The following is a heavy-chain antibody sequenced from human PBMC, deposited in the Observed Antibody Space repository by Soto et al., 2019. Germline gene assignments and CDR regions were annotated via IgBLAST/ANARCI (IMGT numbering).Heavy chain of an antibody. D-gene: IGHD3-22*01. CDR2: IYYSGST. J-gene: IGHJ5*02. V-gene: IGHV4-61*01. Sequence: QVQLQESGPGLVKPSETLSLTCTVSGGSVSSGSYYWSWIRQPPGKGLEWIGYIYYSGSTNYNPSLKSRASISVATSRNPSPLKLSSVTAADTAVYYCARVKDYYDSSGYYSSWFDPWGQGTLVTVSS. CDR1: GGSVSSGSYY. CDR3: ARVKDYYDSSGYYSSWFDP.